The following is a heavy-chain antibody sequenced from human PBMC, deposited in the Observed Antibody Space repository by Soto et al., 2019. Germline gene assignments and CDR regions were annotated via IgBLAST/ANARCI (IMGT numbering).Heavy chain of an antibody. D-gene: IGHD3-9*01. Sequence: PXETLSLTCTIAGGSISVYYWSWIRQSPGQGLDWIGYIYDSGSPYYNPSLKTRVTISADTSKNQISLKLTSATAADTAVYFCARGVGSSPPRYWGRGTLVTSPQ. J-gene: IGHJ4*02. CDR2: IYDSGSP. CDR1: GGSISVYY. V-gene: IGHV4-59*01. CDR3: ARGVGSSPPRY.